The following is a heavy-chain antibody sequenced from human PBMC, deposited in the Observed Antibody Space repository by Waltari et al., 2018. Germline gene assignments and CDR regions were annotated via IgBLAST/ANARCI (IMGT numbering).Heavy chain of an antibody. Sequence: QVQLQESGPGLVKPSETLSLTCTVPGGSISSYYWSWIRQPPGKGLEWIGYIYSSGSTNYNPSLKSRVTISVDTSKNQFSLKLSSVTAADTAVYYCARGGYYGSGSPFDYWGQGTLVTVSS. J-gene: IGHJ4*02. CDR2: IYSSGST. CDR3: ARGGYYGSGSPFDY. CDR1: GGSISSYY. V-gene: IGHV4-59*01. D-gene: IGHD3-10*01.